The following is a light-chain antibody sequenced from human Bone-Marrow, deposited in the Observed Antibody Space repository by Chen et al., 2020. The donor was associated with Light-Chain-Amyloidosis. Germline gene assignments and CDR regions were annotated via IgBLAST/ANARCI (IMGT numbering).Light chain of an antibody. J-gene: IGLJ2*01. Sequence: SYELTQPPSVSVSPGQTARLTCSGDDLPTKYAYWYQQKPGQAPVLGIHRDTERPSGISEQLSGSSSGTTATLTISGVEAEDEADYHCQSADSSGTYEVIFGGGTKLTGL. CDR2: RDT. CDR3: QSADSSGTYEVI. CDR1: DLPTKY. V-gene: IGLV3-25*03.